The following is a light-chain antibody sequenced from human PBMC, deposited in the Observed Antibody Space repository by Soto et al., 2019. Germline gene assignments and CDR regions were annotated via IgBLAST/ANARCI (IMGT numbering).Light chain of an antibody. CDR1: QGISSY. CDR2: SES. CDR3: QQLDSYPHT. V-gene: IGKV1-9*01. Sequence: DIHLTQSPSFLSASVGDRVTITCRASQGISSYVAWYQQKPGKAPKLVIYSESTLQSGVPSRFSGSRSWTEFSLTISSMQHADFATYYCQQLDSYPHTFGQGTRLEIK. J-gene: IGKJ5*01.